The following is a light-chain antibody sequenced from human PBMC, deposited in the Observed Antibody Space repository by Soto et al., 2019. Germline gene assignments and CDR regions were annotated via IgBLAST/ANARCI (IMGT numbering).Light chain of an antibody. CDR1: RYNIGSNT. J-gene: IGLJ2*01. CDR2: RDH. Sequence: QSVLTQPPSASGTPGQRVTISCSGSRYNIGSNTVNWYQQVPGTAPRLLIHRDHQRPSGVPDRYSGSKSGTSASLAISGLQSEDEADYYYEAWDDSLNGYVVFGGGTKLTVL. V-gene: IGLV1-44*01. CDR3: EAWDDSLNGYVV.